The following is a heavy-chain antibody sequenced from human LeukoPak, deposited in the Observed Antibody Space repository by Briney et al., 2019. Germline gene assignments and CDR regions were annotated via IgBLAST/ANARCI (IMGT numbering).Heavy chain of an antibody. D-gene: IGHD7-27*01. Sequence: SETLSLTCTVFGSSISSYYWSWIRQPPGKGLEWIGYIYYSGSTNCNPSLKSRVTISVDTSKNQFSLKPNSVTAADTAVYYCARGHLGIFWFDPWGQGTLVTVSS. J-gene: IGHJ5*02. CDR2: IYYSGST. CDR3: ARGHLGIFWFDP. CDR1: GSSISSYY. V-gene: IGHV4-59*01.